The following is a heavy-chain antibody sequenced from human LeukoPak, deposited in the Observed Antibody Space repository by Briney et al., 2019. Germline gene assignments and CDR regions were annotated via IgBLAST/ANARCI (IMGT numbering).Heavy chain of an antibody. D-gene: IGHD1-1*01. CDR2: INHSGST. CDR3: ARGWHNWNDAGIYY. V-gene: IGHV4-34*01. J-gene: IGHJ4*02. CDR1: GGSFSGYY. Sequence: SETLSLTCAVYGGSFSGYYWSWIRQPPGKGLEWIGEINHSGSTNYNPSLKSRVTISVDTSKNQFSLKLSSVTAADTAVYDCARGWHNWNDAGIYYWGQGTLVTVSS.